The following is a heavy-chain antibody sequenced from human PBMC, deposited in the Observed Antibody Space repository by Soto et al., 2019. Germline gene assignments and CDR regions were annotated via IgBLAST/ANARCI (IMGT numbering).Heavy chain of an antibody. V-gene: IGHV5-51*01. Sequence: PGDSIPISCQVSGYRCTSYVIVLVRPQPGKGLEWMGIIYPGDSDTRYSPSFQGQVTISADKSISTAYLQWSSLKASDTAMYYCARLWCSSTSCQYGMDVWVQGTTV. D-gene: IGHD2-2*01. J-gene: IGHJ6*02. CDR1: GYRCTSYV. CDR3: ARLWCSSTSCQYGMDV. CDR2: IYPGDSDT.